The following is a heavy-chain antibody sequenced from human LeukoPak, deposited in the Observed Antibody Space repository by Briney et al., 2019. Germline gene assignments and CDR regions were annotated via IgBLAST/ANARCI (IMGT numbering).Heavy chain of an antibody. V-gene: IGHV3-74*01. D-gene: IGHD3-10*01. CDR1: GLTLSNYW. CDR2: MNSDGSGT. J-gene: IGHJ4*02. CDR3: ARDASPYGSGSGY. Sequence: PGGSLRLSCAASGLTLSNYWMHWVRQAPGKGLVWVSRMNSDGSGTSYADSVKGRFTISRDNAKNTLYLQMNSLRAEDTAVYYCARDASPYGSGSGYWGQGTLVTVSS.